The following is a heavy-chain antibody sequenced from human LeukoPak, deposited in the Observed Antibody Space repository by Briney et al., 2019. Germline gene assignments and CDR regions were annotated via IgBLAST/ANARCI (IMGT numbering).Heavy chain of an antibody. CDR2: IYYSGST. D-gene: IGHD3-10*01. Sequence: SETLSLTCTVSGGSISSSSYYWGWIRQPPGKGLEWIGSIYYSGSTYYNPSLKSRATISVDTSKNQFSLKLSSVTAAATAVYYCARVRSYGSGSYLFDPWGQGTLVTVSS. CDR1: GGSISSSSYY. V-gene: IGHV4-39*07. CDR3: ARVRSYGSGSYLFDP. J-gene: IGHJ5*02.